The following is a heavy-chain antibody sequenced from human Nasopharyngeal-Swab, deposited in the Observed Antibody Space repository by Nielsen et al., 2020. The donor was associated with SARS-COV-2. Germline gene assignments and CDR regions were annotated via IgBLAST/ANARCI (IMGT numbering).Heavy chain of an antibody. CDR1: GYTLTELS. D-gene: IGHD6-19*01. V-gene: IGHV1-24*01. CDR3: ATESGGAVAHYGMDV. Sequence: ASVKVSCKVSGYTLTELSMHWVRQAPGKGHEWMGGFDPEDGETIYAQKFQGRVTMTEDTSTDTAYMELISLRSEDTAVYYCATESGGAVAHYGMDVWGQGTTVTVSS. J-gene: IGHJ6*02. CDR2: FDPEDGET.